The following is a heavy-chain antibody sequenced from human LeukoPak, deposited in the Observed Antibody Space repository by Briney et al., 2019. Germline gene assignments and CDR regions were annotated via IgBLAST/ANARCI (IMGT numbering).Heavy chain of an antibody. D-gene: IGHD1-26*01. J-gene: IGHJ5*01. CDR2: FDPEDGET. CDR3: ARRPSGSYYVDS. CDR1: GYTLTELS. Sequence: ASVKVSCKVSGYTLTELSMHWVRQAPGKGLEWMGGFDPEDGETIYAQKFQGRVTMTEDTSTDTAYMELSSLRSDDTAVYYRARRPSGSYYVDSWGPGTLVTVSS. V-gene: IGHV1-24*01.